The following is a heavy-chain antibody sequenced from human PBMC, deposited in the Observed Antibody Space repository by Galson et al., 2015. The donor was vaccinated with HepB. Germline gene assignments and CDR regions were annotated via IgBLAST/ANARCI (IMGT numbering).Heavy chain of an antibody. CDR3: APDYYDSSGYYYVADY. CDR1: GGTFSSYA. CDR2: IIPILGIA. D-gene: IGHD3-22*01. V-gene: IGHV1-69*04. Sequence: SVKVSCKASGGTFSSYAISWVRQAPGQGLEWMGRIIPILGIANYAQKFQGRVTITADKSTSTAYMELSSLRSEDTAVYYCAPDYYDSSGYYYVADYWGQGTLVTVSS. J-gene: IGHJ4*02.